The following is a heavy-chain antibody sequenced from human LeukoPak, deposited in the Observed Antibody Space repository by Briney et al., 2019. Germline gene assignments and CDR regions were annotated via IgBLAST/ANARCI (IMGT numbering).Heavy chain of an antibody. D-gene: IGHD1-26*01. CDR1: GYTFTDYQ. Sequence: ASVKVSCKASGYTFTDYQMHWVRQAPGQGLEWMAWINPNSGGTKYAQKFQGRVTLTRDTSINTAYMELSRLKSDDTALYYCARVPLGGSYFVAFDIWGQGTMVTVSS. CDR3: ARVPLGGSYFVAFDI. V-gene: IGHV1-2*02. CDR2: INPNSGGT. J-gene: IGHJ3*02.